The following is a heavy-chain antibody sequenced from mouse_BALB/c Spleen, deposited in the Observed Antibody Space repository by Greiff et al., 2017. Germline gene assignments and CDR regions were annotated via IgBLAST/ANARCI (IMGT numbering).Heavy chain of an antibody. J-gene: IGHJ1*01. Sequence: LQQPGAELVKPGASVKMSCKASGYTFTSYNMHWVKQTPGQGLEWIGAIYPGNGDTSYNQKFKGKATLTADKSSSTAYMQLSSLTSEDSAVYYCARWVRDWYFDVWGAGTTVTVSS. CDR1: GYTFTSYN. D-gene: IGHD2-14*01. V-gene: IGHV1-12*01. CDR2: IYPGNGDT. CDR3: ARWVRDWYFDV.